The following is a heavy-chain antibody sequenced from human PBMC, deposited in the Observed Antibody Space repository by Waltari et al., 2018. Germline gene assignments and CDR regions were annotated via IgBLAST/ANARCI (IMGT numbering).Heavy chain of an antibody. D-gene: IGHD3-10*01. CDR3: ASGSSREFRLVDY. CDR1: EFTLSNSA. CDR2: IVRSGGT. J-gene: IGHJ4*02. V-gene: IGHV3-23*01. Sequence: DVQLSESGGGLAQPGGSLRLSCVASEFTLSNSAMSWVRQAPGKGVEWVSAIVRSGGTYYIDSVKGRFTISRDNSKNTLYLQMNSLRAEDTAVYYCASGSSREFRLVDYWGQGTLVTVSS.